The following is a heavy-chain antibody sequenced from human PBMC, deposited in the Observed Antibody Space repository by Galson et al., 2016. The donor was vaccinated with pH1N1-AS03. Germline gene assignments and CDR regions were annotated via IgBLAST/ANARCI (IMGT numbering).Heavy chain of an antibody. J-gene: IGHJ6*02. V-gene: IGHV1-18*01. CDR1: GYTFTSYG. CDR2: ISAYNGNT. Sequence: SVKVSCTASGYTFTSYGITWVRQAPGQGLEWMGWISAYNGNTXYAQKFTGRFTMTTDTSTSTASMESRSLRSDDTAVYYCAKVGGEGYNWYFYGMDVWGQGTTVTVSS. D-gene: IGHD5-24*01. CDR3: AKVGGEGYNWYFYGMDV.